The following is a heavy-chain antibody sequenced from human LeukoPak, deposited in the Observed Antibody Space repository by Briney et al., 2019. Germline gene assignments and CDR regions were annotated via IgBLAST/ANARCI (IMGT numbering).Heavy chain of an antibody. CDR1: GYSISSGYY. V-gene: IGHV4-38-2*02. J-gene: IGHJ4*02. CDR2: IYHSGST. D-gene: IGHD3-10*01. CDR3: ARDSRIRAVSFGDMKNNFGNPGLDY. Sequence: PSETLSLTCTVSGYSISSGYYWDWIRQPPGKGLEWIGSIYHSGSTYYNPSLKSRVTISVDTSKNQFSLKLTSVTAADTAVYYCARDSRIRAVSFGDMKNNFGNPGLDYWGQGTLVTVSS.